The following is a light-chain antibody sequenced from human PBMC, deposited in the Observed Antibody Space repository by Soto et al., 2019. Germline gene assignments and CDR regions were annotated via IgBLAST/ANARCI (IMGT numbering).Light chain of an antibody. CDR1: PSITTKY. J-gene: IGKJ3*01. Sequence: PGDRATLSCTASPSITTKYLAWYRQKPGQAPRLLIYGASSRATGIPDRFSGSGSGTDFTLTISSLEPEDFAVYYCQQRSNWPSTFGPGTKVDIK. CDR3: QQRSNWPST. V-gene: IGKV3D-20*02. CDR2: GAS.